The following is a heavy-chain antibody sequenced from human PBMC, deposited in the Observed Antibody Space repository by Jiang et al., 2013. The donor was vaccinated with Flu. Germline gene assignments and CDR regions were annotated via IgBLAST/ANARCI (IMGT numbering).Heavy chain of an antibody. CDR2: IYAGGDT. V-gene: IGHV4-59*01. D-gene: IGHD2-15*01. Sequence: GPGLVKPSETLSLTCNWSGATTAHYYWSWIRQSPGKALEWIGFIYAGGDTKYNPALKSRVTMSLDTSRDQLYLKMTSVTAADTAIYFCARGYSYDL. CDR3: ARGYSYDL. CDR1: GATTAHYY. J-gene: IGHJ2*01.